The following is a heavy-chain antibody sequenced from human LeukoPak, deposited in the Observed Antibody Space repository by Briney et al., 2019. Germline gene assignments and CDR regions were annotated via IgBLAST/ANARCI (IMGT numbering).Heavy chain of an antibody. CDR3: ARHSGHSSWYYGLDV. Sequence: AASVKVSCTASGGTFSNHAFSWVRQAPGQGLEWMGGIIPIDDSTNYVQKFQDRVMITADEATNIIYMELGSLKSEDTAEYYCARHSGHSSWYYGLDVWGQGTTVIVSS. CDR2: IIPIDDST. J-gene: IGHJ6*02. V-gene: IGHV1-69*13. CDR1: GGTFSNHA. D-gene: IGHD6-13*01.